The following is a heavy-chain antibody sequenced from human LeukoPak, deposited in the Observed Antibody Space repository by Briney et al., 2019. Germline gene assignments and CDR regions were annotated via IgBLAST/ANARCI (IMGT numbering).Heavy chain of an antibody. D-gene: IGHD6-19*01. Sequence: SETLSLTCTVSGGSISSYYWSWIRQPPGKGLEWIGYIYYSGSTNYNPSLKSRVTVSVDTSKNQFSLKLSSVTAADTAVYYCASIEQWLVKIFDYWGQGTLVTVSS. CDR2: IYYSGST. CDR3: ASIEQWLVKIFDY. CDR1: GGSISSYY. J-gene: IGHJ4*02. V-gene: IGHV4-59*08.